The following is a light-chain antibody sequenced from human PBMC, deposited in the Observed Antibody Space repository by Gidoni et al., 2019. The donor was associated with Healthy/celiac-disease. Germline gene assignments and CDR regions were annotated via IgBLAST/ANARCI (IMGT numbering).Light chain of an antibody. J-gene: IGKJ1*01. CDR2: GAS. Sequence: DIVSTQSQGTLSLSPGERATLSCRASQSVSSSYLAWYQQKPGQAPRLLIYGASSRATGIPDRFSGSGSGTDFTLTISRLEPEDFAVYYCQQYGSSPRTFGQGTKVEIK. CDR1: QSVSSSY. CDR3: QQYGSSPRT. V-gene: IGKV3-20*01.